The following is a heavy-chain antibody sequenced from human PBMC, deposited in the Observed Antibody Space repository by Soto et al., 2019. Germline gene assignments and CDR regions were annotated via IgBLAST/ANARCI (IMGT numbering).Heavy chain of an antibody. Sequence: ASVKVSCKASGYTFTSYDINWVRQATGQGLEWMGWMNPNSGNTGYAQKFQGRVTMTRNTSISTAYMELSSLRSEDTAVYYCAKEWELLLGAFDIWGQGTMVTXSS. CDR3: AKEWELLLGAFDI. D-gene: IGHD1-26*01. J-gene: IGHJ3*02. CDR2: MNPNSGNT. V-gene: IGHV1-8*01. CDR1: GYTFTSYD.